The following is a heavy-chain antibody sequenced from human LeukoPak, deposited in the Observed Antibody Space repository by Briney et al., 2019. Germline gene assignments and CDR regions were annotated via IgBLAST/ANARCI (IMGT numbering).Heavy chain of an antibody. CDR3: AMYMVRGVHWAPLWDY. CDR2: IYHSGST. Sequence: PSETLSLTCTVSGYSISSGYYWGWIRQPPGKGLEWIGSIYHSGSTNYNPSLKSRVTISVDTSKNQFSLKLSSVTAADTAVYYCAMYMVRGVHWAPLWDYWGQGTLVTVSS. D-gene: IGHD3-10*01. V-gene: IGHV4-38-2*02. J-gene: IGHJ4*02. CDR1: GYSISSGYY.